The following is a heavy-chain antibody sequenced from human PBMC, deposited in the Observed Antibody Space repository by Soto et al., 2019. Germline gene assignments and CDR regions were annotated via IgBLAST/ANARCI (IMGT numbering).Heavy chain of an antibody. D-gene: IGHD1-26*01. CDR1: GFTFSTHA. CDR2: ISYDGSNK. J-gene: IGHJ4*02. V-gene: IGHV3-30*18. CDR3: AKAGYSGSASYYFDY. Sequence: VQLLESGGGLVQPGGSLRLSCAASGFTFSTHAMTWVRQAPGKGLEWVAVISYDGSNKYYADSVKGRFTISRDNSKNTLYLQMNSLRAEDTAVYYCAKAGYSGSASYYFDYWGQGTLVTVSS.